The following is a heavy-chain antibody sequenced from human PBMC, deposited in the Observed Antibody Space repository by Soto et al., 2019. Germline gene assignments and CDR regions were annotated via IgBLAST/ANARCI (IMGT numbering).Heavy chain of an antibody. CDR3: AKESIEGYYDSSGYLADY. V-gene: IGHV3-30*18. J-gene: IGHJ4*02. CDR2: ISYDGSNK. CDR1: GFTFSSYG. D-gene: IGHD3-22*01. Sequence: QVRLVESGGGVVQPGRSLRLSCAASGFTFSSYGMHWVRQAPGKGLEWVAVISYDGSNKYYADSVKGRFTISRDNSKNTLYLQMNSLRAEDTAVYYCAKESIEGYYDSSGYLADYWGQGTLVTVSS.